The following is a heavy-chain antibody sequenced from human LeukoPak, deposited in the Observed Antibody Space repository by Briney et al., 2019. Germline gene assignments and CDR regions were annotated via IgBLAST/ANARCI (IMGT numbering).Heavy chain of an antibody. Sequence: GGSLRLSCAASGFTFSTYWMHWVRQAPGKGLVWGPRINTDGSSTSYADSVKGRFTISRDNAKNTLYLQMNRLRAEDTAVYYCARGGESRAVAVTGIGYWGQGTLVTVSS. CDR1: GFTFSTYW. J-gene: IGHJ4*02. CDR2: INTDGSST. CDR3: ARGGESRAVAVTGIGY. D-gene: IGHD6-19*01. V-gene: IGHV3-74*01.